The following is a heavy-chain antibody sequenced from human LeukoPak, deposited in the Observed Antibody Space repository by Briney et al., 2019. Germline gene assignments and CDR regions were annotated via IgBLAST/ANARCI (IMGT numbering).Heavy chain of an antibody. V-gene: IGHV3-30-3*01. J-gene: IGHJ4*02. CDR1: GFTFSSYA. CDR3: ARDHESVVAAFFDY. D-gene: IGHD2-15*01. Sequence: GGSLRLSCAASGFTFSSYAMHWVRQAPGKGLEWVAVISYDGSNKYYADSVKGRFTISRDNSKNTLYLQMNSLRAEDTAVYYCARDHESVVAAFFDYWGQGTLVTVSS. CDR2: ISYDGSNK.